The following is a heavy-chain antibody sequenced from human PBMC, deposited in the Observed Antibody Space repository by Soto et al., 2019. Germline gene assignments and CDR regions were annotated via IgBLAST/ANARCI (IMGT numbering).Heavy chain of an antibody. CDR1: GGTFSSHG. D-gene: IGHD4-4*01. CDR2: IMPTFGSA. Sequence: ASVKVSCKASGGTFSSHGIAWVRQVPGQGLEWMGGIMPTFGSATYAPKFQGRVTISADRSTSTAYMELSSLRSEDMAVYYCATEALSLITVVVPTFGYWGQGMLVTVSS. CDR3: ATEALSLITVVVPTFGY. V-gene: IGHV1-69*06. J-gene: IGHJ1*01.